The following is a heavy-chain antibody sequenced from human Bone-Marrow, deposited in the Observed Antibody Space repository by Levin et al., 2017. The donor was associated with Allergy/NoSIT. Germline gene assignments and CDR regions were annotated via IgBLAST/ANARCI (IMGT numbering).Heavy chain of an antibody. CDR3: ARLVVEVVADTRSSWFAP. V-gene: IGHV1-2*02. D-gene: IGHD2-15*01. Sequence: ASVKVSCKASGYTLTGYYIHWVRRASGQGLEWMGWINPDSGATSYAQKFEGRFTMTRDTSIRAAYMELTSLRSDDTAVYYCARLVVEVVADTRSSWFAPWGQGTQVTVSS. CDR2: INPDSGAT. J-gene: IGHJ5*02. CDR1: GYTLTGYY.